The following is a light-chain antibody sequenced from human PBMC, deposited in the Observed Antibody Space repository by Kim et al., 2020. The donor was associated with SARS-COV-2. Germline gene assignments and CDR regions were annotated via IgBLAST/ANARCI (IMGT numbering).Light chain of an antibody. CDR3: QVWDNNDDLLWV. V-gene: IGLV3-21*04. CDR1: NIGSKN. J-gene: IGLJ3*02. Sequence: SYELTQPPSVSVAPGKTASITCGGNNIGSKNVHWYQQKTGQAPVLVIYNDRDRPSGVPERFSGSNSGTTATLSIRRAEAGDEADYYCQVWDNNDDLLWV. CDR2: NDR.